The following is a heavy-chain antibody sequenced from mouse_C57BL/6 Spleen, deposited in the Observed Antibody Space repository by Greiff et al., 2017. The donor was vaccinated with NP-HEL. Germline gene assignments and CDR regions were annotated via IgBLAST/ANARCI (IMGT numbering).Heavy chain of an antibody. V-gene: IGHV1-55*01. Sequence: QVQLQQPGAELVKPGASVKMSCKVSGYTFTSYWITWVKQRPGQGLEWIGDIYPGSGSTNYNEKFKSKATLTVDTSSSTAYMQLSSLTSEDSAVYYCARNADYDYLFAYWGQGTLVTVSA. CDR1: GYTFTSYW. CDR2: IYPGSGST. CDR3: ARNADYDYLFAY. D-gene: IGHD2-4*01. J-gene: IGHJ3*01.